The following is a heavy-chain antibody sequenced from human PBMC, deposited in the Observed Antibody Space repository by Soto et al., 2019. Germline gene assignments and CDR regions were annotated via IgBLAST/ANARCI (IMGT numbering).Heavy chain of an antibody. Sequence: GGSLRLSCAASGFTFDDYTMHWVRQAPGKGLEWVSLISWDGGSTYYAGSVKGRFTISRDNSKNSLYLQMNSLRTEDTALYYCAKDILSGYSYGYDAFDIWGQGTMVTV. D-gene: IGHD5-18*01. V-gene: IGHV3-43*01. J-gene: IGHJ3*02. CDR1: GFTFDDYT. CDR3: AKDILSGYSYGYDAFDI. CDR2: ISWDGGST.